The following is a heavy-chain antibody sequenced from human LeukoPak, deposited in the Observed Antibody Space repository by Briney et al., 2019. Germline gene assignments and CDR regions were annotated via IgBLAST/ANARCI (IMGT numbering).Heavy chain of an antibody. J-gene: IGHJ6*03. V-gene: IGHV1-69*05. CDR2: IIPIFGTA. CDR1: GGTFSSYA. Sequence: SVKVSCKASGGTFSSYAISWVRQAPGQGLEWMGGIIPIFGTANYAQKFQGRVTITTDESTSTASMELSSLRSEDTAVYYCARGLDSSGYYDYYYYYMDVWGKGTTVTVSS. D-gene: IGHD3-22*01. CDR3: ARGLDSSGYYDYYYYYMDV.